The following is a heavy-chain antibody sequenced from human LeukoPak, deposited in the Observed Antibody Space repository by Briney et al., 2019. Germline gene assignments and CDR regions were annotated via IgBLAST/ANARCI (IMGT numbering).Heavy chain of an antibody. CDR2: INPSGDNT. Sequence: GASVKVSCKASGYTFTNNFMHWVRQAPGQGLEWIGIINPSGDNTWYAQKFQGRVTMTRDMATSTDYLEVSSLRSEDTAVYYCARSGCSGGSCYSYYYYYMDVWGKGTTVTVSS. CDR3: ARSGCSGGSCYSYYYYYMDV. D-gene: IGHD2-15*01. J-gene: IGHJ6*03. CDR1: GYTFTNNF. V-gene: IGHV1-46*01.